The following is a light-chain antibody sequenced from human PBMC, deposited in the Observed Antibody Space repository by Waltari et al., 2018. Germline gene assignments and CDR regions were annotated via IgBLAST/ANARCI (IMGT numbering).Light chain of an antibody. V-gene: IGKV3-11*01. J-gene: IGKJ4*01. CDR1: QSVSTY. Sequence: ETVLTQSPVTLSLSPGERPTLSCRASQSVSTYFAWYQQKPGQAPRLLIYDASNRATGIPARFSGSGSGTDFTLTSRSLEHEDFAVYYCQQRTKWRFGGGTKVEIK. CDR2: DAS. CDR3: QQRTKWR.